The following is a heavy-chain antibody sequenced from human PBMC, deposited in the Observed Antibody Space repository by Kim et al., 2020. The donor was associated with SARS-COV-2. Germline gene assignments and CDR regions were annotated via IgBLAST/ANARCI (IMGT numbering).Heavy chain of an antibody. V-gene: IGHV1-18*01. J-gene: IGHJ3*02. CDR3: ARDFGSITIFGVVRVVSEKRDAFDI. CDR1: GYTFTSYG. D-gene: IGHD3-3*01. CDR2: INAYNGNT. Sequence: ASVKVSCKASGYTFTSYGISWVRQAPGQGLEWMGWINAYNGNTNYAQKLQGRVTMNTDTSTSTAYMELRSLRSDDTAVYYCARDFGSITIFGVVRVVSEKRDAFDIWGQGTMVTVSS.